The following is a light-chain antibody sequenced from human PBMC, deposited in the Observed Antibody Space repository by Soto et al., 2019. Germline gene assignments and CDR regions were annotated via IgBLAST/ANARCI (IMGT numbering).Light chain of an antibody. Sequence: QSALTQPASVSGSPGQSITISCTGTSSDIGAYDYVSWYQQYPGRVPELLIHEVTNRPSGVSDRFSGSKSGNTASLTISGLQTEDEADYYCSSHAGSSAFYVFGTGTKVTVL. CDR2: EVT. CDR1: SSDIGAYDY. CDR3: SSHAGSSAFYV. V-gene: IGLV2-14*01. J-gene: IGLJ1*01.